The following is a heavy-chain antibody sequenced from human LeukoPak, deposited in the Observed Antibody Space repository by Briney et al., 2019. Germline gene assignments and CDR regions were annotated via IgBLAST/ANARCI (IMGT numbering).Heavy chain of an antibody. CDR3: ARVKSYYYYYMDV. V-gene: IGHV4-34*01. Sequence: SETLSLTCAVYGGSFSGYYWSWIRQPPGKGLEWIGEINHSGSTNYNPSLKSRVTISVDTSKNQFSPKLSSVTAADTAVYYCARVKSYYYYYMDVWGKGTTVTVSS. CDR1: GGSFSGYY. CDR2: INHSGST. J-gene: IGHJ6*03.